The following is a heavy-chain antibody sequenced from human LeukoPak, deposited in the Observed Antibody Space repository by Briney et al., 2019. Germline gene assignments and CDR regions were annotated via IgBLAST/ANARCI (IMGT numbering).Heavy chain of an antibody. CDR1: GGSISSYY. CDR3: ARDGGYYYDSSGYGWFDP. Sequence: SETLSLTCTVSGGSISSYYWSWIRQPPGKGLEWIGYIYYSGSTNYNPSLKSRVTISVDTSKNQFSLKLSSVTAADTAVCYCARDGGYYYDSSGYGWFDPWGQGTLVTVSS. V-gene: IGHV4-59*01. CDR2: IYYSGST. D-gene: IGHD3-22*01. J-gene: IGHJ5*02.